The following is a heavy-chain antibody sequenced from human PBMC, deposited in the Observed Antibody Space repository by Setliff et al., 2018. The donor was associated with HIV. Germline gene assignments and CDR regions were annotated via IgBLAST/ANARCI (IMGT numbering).Heavy chain of an antibody. J-gene: IGHJ6*02. CDR2: IYTSGST. Sequence: SETLSLTCTVSGGSISSGSYYWSWIRQPAGKGLEWIGRIYTSGSTNYNPSLKSRVTISVDTSKNQFSLKLSSVTAADTAVYYCARENSSLYWAYYYYGMDVWGQGTTVTVSS. V-gene: IGHV4-61*02. CDR1: GGSISSGSYY. CDR3: ARENSSLYWAYYYYGMDV. D-gene: IGHD6-13*01.